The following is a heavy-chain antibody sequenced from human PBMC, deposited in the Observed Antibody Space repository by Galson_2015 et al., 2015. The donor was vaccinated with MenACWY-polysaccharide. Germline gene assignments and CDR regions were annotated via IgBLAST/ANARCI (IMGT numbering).Heavy chain of an antibody. CDR1: SFTFSTYG. D-gene: IGHD6-13*01. Sequence: SLRLSCAASSFTFSTYGIHWVRQAPGKGLEWVAVIWSDGSHKYYADSAKGRFTISRDNSKNTVYLQMNSLRAEDTAVYHCARDTVSSTYYMDVWGKGTTVQVSS. CDR3: ARDTVSSTYYMDV. V-gene: IGHV3-33*01. CDR2: IWSDGSHK. J-gene: IGHJ6*03.